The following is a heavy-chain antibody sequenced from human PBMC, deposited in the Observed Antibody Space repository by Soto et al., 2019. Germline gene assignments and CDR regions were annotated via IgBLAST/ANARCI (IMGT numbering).Heavy chain of an antibody. V-gene: IGHV1-69*06. CDR3: TKDGDSADYGY. D-gene: IGHD2-21*01. J-gene: IGHJ4*02. CDR2: IIPRFPTT. Sequence: QVHLVQSGPEVKRPGSSVTVSCKASGDTFGRNAIHWLRQAPVPGLEWMWGIIPRFPTTTYAQRVKGRLTIYADKSTGTAYMEMTSLRSEDTAVYYCTKDGDSADYGYWGQGTLVTVSS. CDR1: GDTFGRNA.